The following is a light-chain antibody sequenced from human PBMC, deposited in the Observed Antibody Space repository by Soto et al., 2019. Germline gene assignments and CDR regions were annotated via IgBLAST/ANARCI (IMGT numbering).Light chain of an antibody. V-gene: IGLV2-14*01. CDR1: SRDVGGYNY. CDR3: SSYTSSSIVV. Sequence: QSALTQPASVSGSPGQSITISCTGTSRDVGGYNYVSWYQQHPGKAPKLMIYDVSNRPSGVSNRFSGSKSGNTASLTISGLQAEDEADYYCSSYTSSSIVVFGGGTKLIVL. J-gene: IGLJ2*01. CDR2: DVS.